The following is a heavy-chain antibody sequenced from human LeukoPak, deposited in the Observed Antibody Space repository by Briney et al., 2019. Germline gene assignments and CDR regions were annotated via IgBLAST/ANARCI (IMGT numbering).Heavy chain of an antibody. D-gene: IGHD5-18*01. CDR1: GGSFSGYY. CDR3: ARGGGWIQLWLGVGGWFDP. Sequence: SETLSLTCAVYGGSFSGYYWSWIRQPPGKGLEWIGEINHSGSTNYNPSLKSRVTISVDTSKNQLSLKLSSVTAADTAVYYCARGGGWIQLWLGVGGWFDPWGQGTLVTVSS. CDR2: INHSGST. J-gene: IGHJ5*02. V-gene: IGHV4-34*01.